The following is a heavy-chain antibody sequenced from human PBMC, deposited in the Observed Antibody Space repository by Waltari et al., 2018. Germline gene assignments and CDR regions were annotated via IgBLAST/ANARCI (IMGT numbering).Heavy chain of an antibody. CDR1: TDSFRKYY. V-gene: IGHV4-59*08. Sequence: QVQLQESGPGLVKHSETLSLTCTVFTDSFRKYYWGWIRRPPGKGLEWIGYVSYTGYSSYNPSLKGRVTISVDTSRNQFSLSLASVTSADTAVYYCAAQVGPYDSSFDFWGRGTLVPVS. CDR3: AAQVGPYDSSFDF. CDR2: VSYTGYS. J-gene: IGHJ4*03. D-gene: IGHD3-16*01.